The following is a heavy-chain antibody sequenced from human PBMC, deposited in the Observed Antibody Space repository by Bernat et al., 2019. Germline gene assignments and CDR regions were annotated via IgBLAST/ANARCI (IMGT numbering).Heavy chain of an antibody. Sequence: QVQLVQSGAEVKKPGSSVKVSCKASGGTFSSYAISWVRQAPGQGLEWMGGIIPIFGTANYAQKFQGRVTITADESTSTAYMELSSLRSEDTAVYYCARDKTRYSYGRTNSCYYMDVWGKGTTVTVSS. CDR1: GGTFSSYA. J-gene: IGHJ6*03. D-gene: IGHD5-18*01. CDR3: ARDKTRYSYGRTNSCYYMDV. CDR2: IIPIFGTA. V-gene: IGHV1-69*01.